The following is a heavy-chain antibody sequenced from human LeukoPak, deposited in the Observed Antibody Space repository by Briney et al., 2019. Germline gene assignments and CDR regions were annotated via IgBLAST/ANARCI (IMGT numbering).Heavy chain of an antibody. Sequence: SATLSLTCTVSGGSISSHYWSWLRQPPGKGLEWIGYIYYSGSTNYNPSLKSRVTISVDTSKNQFSLKLSSVTAADTAVYYCAREVVVADVPYYYYYYMDVWGKGTTVTVSS. CDR1: GGSISSHY. CDR2: IYYSGST. J-gene: IGHJ6*03. V-gene: IGHV4-59*11. D-gene: IGHD2-15*01. CDR3: AREVVVADVPYYYYYYMDV.